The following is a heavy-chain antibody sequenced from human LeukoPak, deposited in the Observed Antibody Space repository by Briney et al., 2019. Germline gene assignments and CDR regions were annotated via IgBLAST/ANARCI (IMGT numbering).Heavy chain of an antibody. Sequence: SVKVSCKAPGGTFNSYAISWVRQAPGQGLEWIGGVIPFFGTPNYAQKFQGRVTIIADESTSTAYMELSSLRSDDTAVYYCARERWELPYYYYGLDVWGQGTTVTVSS. J-gene: IGHJ6*02. CDR2: VIPFFGTP. D-gene: IGHD2-15*01. V-gene: IGHV1-69*13. CDR3: ARERWELPYYYYGLDV. CDR1: GGTFNSYA.